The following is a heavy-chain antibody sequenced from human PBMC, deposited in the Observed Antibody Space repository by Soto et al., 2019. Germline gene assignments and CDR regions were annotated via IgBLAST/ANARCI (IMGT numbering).Heavy chain of an antibody. D-gene: IGHD3-10*01. CDR1: GSTVSSNY. Sequence: GGSLRLSCAASGSTVSSNYMSWVRQAPGKGLEWVSVIYSGGSTYYADSVKGRFTISRDNSKNTLYLQMNSLRAEDTAVYYCARDWPYGSGSYYNGYYYFGMDVWGQGTTVTVSS. CDR3: ARDWPYGSGSYYNGYYYFGMDV. CDR2: IYSGGST. J-gene: IGHJ6*02. V-gene: IGHV3-66*01.